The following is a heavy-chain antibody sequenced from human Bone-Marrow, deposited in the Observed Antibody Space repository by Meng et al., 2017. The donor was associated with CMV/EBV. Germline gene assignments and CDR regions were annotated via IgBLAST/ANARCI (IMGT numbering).Heavy chain of an antibody. V-gene: IGHV3-23*01. CDR1: GFTFSSYA. D-gene: IGHD2-15*01. Sequence: GESLKISCAASGFTFSSYAMSWVRQAPGKGLEWVSAISGSGGSTYYADSVKGRFTISRDNSKNTLYLQMNSLRAEDTAVYYCASLGRILGFDYWGQGPRVTGSS. CDR3: ASLGRILGFDY. J-gene: IGHJ4*02. CDR2: ISGSGGST.